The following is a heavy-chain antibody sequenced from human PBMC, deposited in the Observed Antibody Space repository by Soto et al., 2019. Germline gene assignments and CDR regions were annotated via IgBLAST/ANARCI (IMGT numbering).Heavy chain of an antibody. CDR1: GGSIRRDY. D-gene: IGHD5-12*01. V-gene: IGHV4-59*08. CDR2: IYYSGSP. J-gene: IGHJ4*02. CDR3: ASQGRDGYNYVNSFDS. Sequence: SETRSLTCTLCGGSIRRDYWRWLRQPPGTALGWIGFIYYSGSPNYNPSLKSRVTISVDTSKNQFSLKLNSVTAADTAVYYCASQGRDGYNYVNSFDSWGQGTRVTVS.